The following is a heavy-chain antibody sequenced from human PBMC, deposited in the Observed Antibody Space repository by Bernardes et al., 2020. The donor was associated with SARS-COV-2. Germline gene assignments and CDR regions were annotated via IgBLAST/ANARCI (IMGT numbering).Heavy chain of an antibody. CDR1: GFTFSSYG. CDR2: ISYDGSNK. CDR3: ARDYFHLDSSGWYWAPYYYYGMDV. J-gene: IGHJ6*02. V-gene: IGHV3-30*03. D-gene: IGHD6-19*01. Sequence: GGSLRLSCAASGFTFSSYGMHWVRQAPGKGLEWVAVISYDGSNKYYADSVKGRFTISRDNSKNTLYLQMNSLRAEDTAVYYCARDYFHLDSSGWYWAPYYYYGMDVWGQGTTVTVSS.